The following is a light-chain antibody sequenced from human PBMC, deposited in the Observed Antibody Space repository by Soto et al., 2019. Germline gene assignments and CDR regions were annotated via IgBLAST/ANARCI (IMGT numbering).Light chain of an antibody. CDR1: QSLSSNY. J-gene: IGKJ1*01. CDR3: QQYGSSLTWT. V-gene: IGKV3-20*01. CDR2: GAS. Sequence: EVVLTPSPGTLSLSPVERATLSCRASQSLSSNYLAWYQQRPGQAPRLLIYGASSRAAGIPDRFSGSGSGTDFTLTISRLETEDFAVYYCQQYGSSLTWTFGQGTKVDIK.